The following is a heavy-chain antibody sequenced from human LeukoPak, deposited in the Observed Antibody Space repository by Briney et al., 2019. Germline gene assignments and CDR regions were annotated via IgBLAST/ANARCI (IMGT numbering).Heavy chain of an antibody. J-gene: IGHJ4*02. Sequence: SETLSLTCTVSGASFSSYSCHRIRQPPGKGLEWIGYMYYSGSTDYNPSLKSRVTMSLDTSNNQFSLNLSSVTAADTAVYYCARGPTVTTDYWGQGILVTVSS. CDR1: GASFSSYS. CDR2: MYYSGST. V-gene: IGHV4-59*01. CDR3: ARGPTVTTDY. D-gene: IGHD4-17*01.